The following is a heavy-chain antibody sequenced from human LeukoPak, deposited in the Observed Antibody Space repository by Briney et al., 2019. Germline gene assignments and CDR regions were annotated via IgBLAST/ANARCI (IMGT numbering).Heavy chain of an antibody. D-gene: IGHD4-17*01. Sequence: PGGSLRLSCAVSGFTFDDYAMHWVRQAPGKGLEWVSGISWNSGSIGYADSVKGRFTISRDNAKNSLYLQMNSLRAEDTALYYCAKGASTTVTTFFDYWGQGTLVTVSS. J-gene: IGHJ4*02. CDR1: GFTFDDYA. CDR2: ISWNSGSI. CDR3: AKGASTTVTTFFDY. V-gene: IGHV3-9*01.